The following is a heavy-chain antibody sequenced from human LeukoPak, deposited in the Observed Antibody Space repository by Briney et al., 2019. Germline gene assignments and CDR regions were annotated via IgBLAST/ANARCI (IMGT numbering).Heavy chain of an antibody. CDR1: GNTFASHY. Sequence: AAVKVYCMATGNTFASHYVKWWRQAPGQGLERMGIINPSGGSTSYAQKFQGRVTMTRDTSTSTVYMELSSLRSEDTAVYYCARALAVAGSGFDYWGQGTLVTVSS. CDR2: INPSGGST. D-gene: IGHD6-19*01. J-gene: IGHJ4*02. V-gene: IGHV1-46*01. CDR3: ARALAVAGSGFDY.